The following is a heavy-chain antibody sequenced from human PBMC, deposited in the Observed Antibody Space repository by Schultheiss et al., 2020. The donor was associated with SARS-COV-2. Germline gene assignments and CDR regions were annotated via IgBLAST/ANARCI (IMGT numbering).Heavy chain of an antibody. V-gene: IGHV4-59*01. Sequence: SETLSLTCAVYGGSISSYYWTWIRQPPGKGLEWIAYVYYTGSSDYNPSLRSRVTISLDTSQNRVSLILTSVTAADTAVYYCTRGPVTNCAGADCLPRFWGQGTLVTVSS. CDR3: TRGPVTNCAGADCLPRF. CDR2: VYYTGSS. J-gene: IGHJ1*01. D-gene: IGHD2-21*02. CDR1: GGSISSYY.